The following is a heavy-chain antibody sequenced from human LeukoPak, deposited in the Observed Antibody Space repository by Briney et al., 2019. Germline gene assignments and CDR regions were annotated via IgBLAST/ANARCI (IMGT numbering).Heavy chain of an antibody. J-gene: IGHJ4*02. Sequence: SETLSLTCAVYGGSFSSYYWSWIRQPPGKGLELIGYMYDSGSTNYNPSLKSRVTISVDTSKNQFSLRLNSVTAADTAVYYCARHGGSYTFDLWGQGVLVTVSS. CDR3: ARHGGSYTFDL. D-gene: IGHD1-26*01. CDR2: MYDSGST. V-gene: IGHV4-59*01. CDR1: GGSFSSYY.